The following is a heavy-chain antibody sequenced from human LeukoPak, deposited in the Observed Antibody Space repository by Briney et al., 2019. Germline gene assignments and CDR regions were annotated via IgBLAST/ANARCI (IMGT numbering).Heavy chain of an antibody. D-gene: IGHD6-13*01. V-gene: IGHV3-23*01. J-gene: IGHJ4*02. CDR2: VSASDDTT. Sequence: GGSLRLSCVASGFTFTTYAMSWVRRAPGKGLEWVSAVSASDDTTYYADSVKGRFTISRDNSKNTLYLQMNSLRAEDTAVYYCAARSNNWYILDYWGQGTLVTVSS. CDR3: AARSNNWYILDY. CDR1: GFTFTTYA.